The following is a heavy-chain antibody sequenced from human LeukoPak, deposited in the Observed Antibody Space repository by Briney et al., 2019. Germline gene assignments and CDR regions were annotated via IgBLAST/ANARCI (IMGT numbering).Heavy chain of an antibody. Sequence: GGSLRLSCAVSGFTVSSNYMSWVRQAPGKGLEWVSVLYNGGNTYYADSVKGRFTVSRDNSKNTLYLQMNSLRAEDTAVYYCAEYGGGRGPFDNGGQEPLVTVS. CDR2: LYNGGNT. CDR3: AEYGGGRGPFDN. V-gene: IGHV3-53*01. J-gene: IGHJ4*02. CDR1: GFTVSSNY. D-gene: IGHD2-21*01.